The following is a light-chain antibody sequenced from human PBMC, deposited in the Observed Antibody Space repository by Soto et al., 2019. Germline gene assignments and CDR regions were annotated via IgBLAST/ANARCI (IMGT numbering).Light chain of an antibody. Sequence: QSVLTQPPSVSGAPGQRVTISCTGSSSNIGADYDVHWYQHLPGTAPKLLIYGNSHRPSGVPGRFSGSKSGTSASLAITGLQAEDEADYYCQSYDISLSAPVFGGGTKLTVL. CDR1: SSNIGADYD. V-gene: IGLV1-40*01. J-gene: IGLJ2*01. CDR2: GNS. CDR3: QSYDISLSAPV.